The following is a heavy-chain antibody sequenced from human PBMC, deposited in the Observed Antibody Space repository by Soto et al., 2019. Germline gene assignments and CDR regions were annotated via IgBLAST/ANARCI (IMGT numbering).Heavy chain of an antibody. CDR2: ISSSSSYI. CDR1: GFTFSSYS. CDR3: ARGGSSWYNWFDP. D-gene: IGHD6-13*01. J-gene: IGHJ5*02. V-gene: IGHV3-21*01. Sequence: GGSLRLSCAASGFTFSSYSMNWVRQAPGKGLEWVSSISSSSSYIYYADSVKGRFTISRDNAKNSLYLQMNSLRAEDTAVYYCARGGSSWYNWFDPWGQGTLVTAPQ.